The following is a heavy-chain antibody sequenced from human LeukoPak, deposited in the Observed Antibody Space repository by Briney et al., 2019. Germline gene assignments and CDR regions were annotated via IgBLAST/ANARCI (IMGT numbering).Heavy chain of an antibody. CDR3: ARVMMGATKSNYYYYVMDV. D-gene: IGHD1-26*01. CDR1: GFTFSSYT. J-gene: IGHJ6*02. CDR2: IISHGGST. V-gene: IGHV3-64*01. Sequence: SGGSLRLSCAASGFTFSSYTMHWVRQAPGKGLEYVAAIISHGGSTYYANSVRGRFTISRDNSKNTLFLQMGSLRAEDMAVYYCARVMMGATKSNYYYYVMDVWGQGTTVTVSS.